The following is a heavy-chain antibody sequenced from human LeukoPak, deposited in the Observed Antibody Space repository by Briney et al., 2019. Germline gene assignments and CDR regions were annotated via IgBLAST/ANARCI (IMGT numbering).Heavy chain of an antibody. V-gene: IGHV3-23*01. J-gene: IGHJ3*02. CDR2: ISDSGGGT. Sequence: GGSLRLSCAASGFTFSSYAMNWVRQAPGKGLEYVSFISDSGGGTHYAGSVKGRFTISRDNSKNTLYLQMNSLRAEDTAVYYCAKAFSGSSNAFDIWGQGTMVTVSS. CDR3: AKAFSGSSNAFDI. CDR1: GFTFSSYA. D-gene: IGHD1-26*01.